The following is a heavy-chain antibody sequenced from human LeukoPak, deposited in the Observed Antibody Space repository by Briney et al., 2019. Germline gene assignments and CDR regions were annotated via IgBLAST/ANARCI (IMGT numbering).Heavy chain of an antibody. J-gene: IGHJ4*02. CDR1: GFTFSAYP. CDR2: ISSTGTYI. D-gene: IGHD3-10*01. CDR3: AKERVRYDY. Sequence: KSGGSLRLSCVASGFTFSAYPVHWVRQTPEKGLEWVSSISSTGTYIYYADSVKGRFTISRDNAKSSLYLQMNSLRAEDTAVYYCAKERVRYDYWGQGTLVTVSS. V-gene: IGHV3-21*04.